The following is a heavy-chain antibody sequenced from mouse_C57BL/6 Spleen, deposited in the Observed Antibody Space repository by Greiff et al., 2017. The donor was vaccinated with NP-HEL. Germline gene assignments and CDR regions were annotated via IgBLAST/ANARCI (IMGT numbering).Heavy chain of an antibody. V-gene: IGHV1-52*01. D-gene: IGHD1-1*01. CDR3: ARSLTRDYAMDY. J-gene: IGHJ4*01. CDR2: IDPSDSET. Sequence: QVQLQQPGAELVRPGSSVKLSCKASGYTFTSYWMHWVKQRPIQGLEWIGNIDPSDSETHYNQKFKDKATLTVDKSSSTAYMQLSSLTSEDSAVYYCARSLTRDYAMDYWGQGTSVTVSS. CDR1: GYTFTSYW.